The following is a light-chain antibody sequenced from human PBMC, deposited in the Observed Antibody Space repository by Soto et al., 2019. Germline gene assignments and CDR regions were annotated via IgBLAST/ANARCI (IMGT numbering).Light chain of an antibody. CDR3: QTWDTVVA. Sequence: QPVLTQSPSASASLGASVKLTCTLSSGHSDYDIAWHQQQPDKGPRYLMKLNRDGSHNKGDGIPDRFAGYSSGAERYLIISRLQADDAADYYCQTWDTVVAFGGGTKVTVL. CDR1: SGHSDYD. CDR2: LNRDGSH. V-gene: IGLV4-69*01. J-gene: IGLJ2*01.